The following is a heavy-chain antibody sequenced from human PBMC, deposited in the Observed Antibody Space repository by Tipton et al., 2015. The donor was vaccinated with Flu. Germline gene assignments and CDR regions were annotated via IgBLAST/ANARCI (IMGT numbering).Heavy chain of an antibody. CDR3: ARVLAGHFGEGYFFDY. Sequence: TLSLTCSVSGGSTTNYYWSWIRQPPGKGLEWIGYIYSSGSTTYNPSLKSRVSMSADTSMNQFSLRLNSMTAADTAIYYCARVLAGHFGEGYFFDYWGQGALVTVSS. J-gene: IGHJ4*02. CDR2: IYSSGST. V-gene: IGHV4-59*01. CDR1: GGSTTNYY. D-gene: IGHD3-10*01.